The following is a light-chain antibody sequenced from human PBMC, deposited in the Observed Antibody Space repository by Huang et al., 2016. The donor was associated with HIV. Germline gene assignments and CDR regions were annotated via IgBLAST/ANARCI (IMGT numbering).Light chain of an antibody. CDR2: EVS. CDR3: MQGRSLPRT. J-gene: IGKJ1*01. Sequence: DVVMTQTPLSLSVTPGQPASISCTSSQSLLYSDGKTYLYWYLQKPGQSPQLLIYEVSSRVSGVPDRFSGSGSGTDFTLKISRVEAEDVGFYYCMQGRSLPRTFGQGTKVEIK. V-gene: IGKV2-29*02. CDR1: QSLLYSDGKTY.